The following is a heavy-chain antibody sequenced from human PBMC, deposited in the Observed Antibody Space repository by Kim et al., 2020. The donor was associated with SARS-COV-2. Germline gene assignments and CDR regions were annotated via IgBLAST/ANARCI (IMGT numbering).Heavy chain of an antibody. D-gene: IGHD3-10*01. Sequence: GGSLRLSCAASGFTFNSFVMSWVRQAPGKGLEWVAVINGRGNTTYYADSVQGRFTISRDNSKNTLYLQMDSLSAEDTALYYCAKDAGEGRVYFDYWGQGTLVSVSS. CDR2: INGRGNTT. V-gene: IGHV3-23*01. CDR1: GFTFNSFV. J-gene: IGHJ4*02. CDR3: AKDAGEGRVYFDY.